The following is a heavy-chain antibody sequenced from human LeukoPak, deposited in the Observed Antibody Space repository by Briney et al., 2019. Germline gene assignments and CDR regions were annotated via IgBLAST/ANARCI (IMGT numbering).Heavy chain of an antibody. J-gene: IGHJ5*02. Sequence: ASVKVSCKASGYTFTNYGISWVRQAPGQGLEWMGWISAYNGNTNSAQKFQGRVTMTTDTSTNTAHMELRSLRSDDMAVYYCARDFSSVHRGEVSYHWGQGTLVTVSS. CDR1: GYTFTNYG. CDR3: ARDFSSVHRGEVSYH. V-gene: IGHV1-18*03. D-gene: IGHD3-10*01. CDR2: ISAYNGNT.